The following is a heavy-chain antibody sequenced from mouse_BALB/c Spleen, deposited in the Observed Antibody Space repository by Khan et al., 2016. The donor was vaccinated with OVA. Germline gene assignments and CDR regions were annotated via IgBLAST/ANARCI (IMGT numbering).Heavy chain of an antibody. D-gene: IGHD1-2*01. CDR2: ISYSGST. V-gene: IGHV3-2*02. J-gene: IGHJ2*02. CDR3: AKTARIKY. Sequence: EVQLKESGPGLVKPSQSLSLTCTVTGYSITSGYGWNWIRQFPGNKLEWMGYISYSGSTNYNPSLKSRISITRNTSKNQFFLQLNSVTTEDTATYYCAKTARIKYWGQGTSLTVSS. CDR1: GYSITSGYG.